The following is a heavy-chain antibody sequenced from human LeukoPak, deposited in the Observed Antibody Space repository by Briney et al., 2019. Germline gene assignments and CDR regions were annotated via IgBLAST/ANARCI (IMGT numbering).Heavy chain of an antibody. CDR3: ARGGSYLSAFDI. J-gene: IGHJ3*02. D-gene: IGHD1-26*01. Sequence: PGGSLRLSCAASGFTVSSNYMSWVRQAPGKGLVWVSIIYSGGSTFYADSVKGRFTISRDNSKNTLYLQMNSLRAEDTAVYYCARGGSYLSAFDIWGQGTMVTVSS. CDR2: IYSGGST. CDR1: GFTVSSNY. V-gene: IGHV3-53*01.